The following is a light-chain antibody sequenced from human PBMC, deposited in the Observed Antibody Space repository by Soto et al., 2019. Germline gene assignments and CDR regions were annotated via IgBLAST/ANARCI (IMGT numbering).Light chain of an antibody. CDR2: NPT. V-gene: IGKV3-15*01. CDR3: QQYDDWPLT. J-gene: IGKJ4*01. CDR1: QSVSTN. Sequence: EIVMPQSPATLSVSPGERATLSCGASQSVSTNLAWYQQKPGQAPKLLFYNPTTRATGIPARFSGSGSGTEFTLTISSLQSEDFAIYYCQQYDDWPLTFGGGTKVEIK.